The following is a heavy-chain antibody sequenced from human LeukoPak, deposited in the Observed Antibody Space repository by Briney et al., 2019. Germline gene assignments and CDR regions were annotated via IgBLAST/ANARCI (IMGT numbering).Heavy chain of an antibody. CDR3: AREVGATHYFDY. J-gene: IGHJ4*02. Sequence: TLSLTCAISGDSVSSNSAAWNWIRQSQSKGLEWLGRTYYRFKWYNDYAVSVKSRITINPDTSKNQFSLQLNSVTPEDTAVYYCAREVGATHYFDYWGQGTLVTVSS. V-gene: IGHV6-1*01. CDR1: GDSVSSNSAA. D-gene: IGHD1-26*01. CDR2: TYYRFKWYN.